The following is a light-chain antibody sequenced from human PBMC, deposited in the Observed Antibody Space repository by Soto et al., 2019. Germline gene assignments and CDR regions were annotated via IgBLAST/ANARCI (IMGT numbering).Light chain of an antibody. J-gene: IGKJ1*01. CDR1: QSIRNW. V-gene: IGKV1-5*01. Sequence: DIQMTQPPSMLAASVGDRVTITCRASQSIRNWSAWYQQKPGKVPKLLIYDASSLASGVPPRFSGSASGTESTPTISSQQPDDFASYYCQQYNSYGTFGQGTKVDIK. CDR2: DAS. CDR3: QQYNSYGT.